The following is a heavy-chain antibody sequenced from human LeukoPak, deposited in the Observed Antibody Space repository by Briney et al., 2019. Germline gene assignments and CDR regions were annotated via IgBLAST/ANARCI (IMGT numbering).Heavy chain of an antibody. J-gene: IGHJ4*02. CDR2: ISGSGGST. CDR3: AKGSYYDSSGSFYFDY. CDR1: GFTFSSYA. Sequence: AGGSLRLSCAASGFTFSSYAMSWVRQAPGKGLEWVSAISGSGGSTYYADSVKGRFTISRDNSKNTLYAQVNSLGTEDTAAYYCAKGSYYDSSGSFYFDYWGQGTLVTVSS. V-gene: IGHV3-23*01. D-gene: IGHD3-22*01.